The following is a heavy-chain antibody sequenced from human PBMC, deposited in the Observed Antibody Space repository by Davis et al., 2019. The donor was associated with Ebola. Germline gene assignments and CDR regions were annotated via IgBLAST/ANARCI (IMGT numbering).Heavy chain of an antibody. CDR2: ISAYNGNT. D-gene: IGHD3-9*01. Sequence: ASVKVSCKASGYTFTSYGISWVRQAPGQGLEWMGWISAYNGNTNYAQKLQGRVTMTTDTSTSTAYMELRSLRSDDTAVYYCARVGYDILTGYSEYFQHWGQGTLVTVSS. CDR3: ARVGYDILTGYSEYFQH. CDR1: GYTFTSYG. V-gene: IGHV1-18*01. J-gene: IGHJ1*01.